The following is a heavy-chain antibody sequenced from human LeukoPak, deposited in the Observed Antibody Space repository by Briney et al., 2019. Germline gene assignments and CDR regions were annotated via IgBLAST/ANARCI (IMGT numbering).Heavy chain of an antibody. CDR3: ARFETVAAKPFEY. J-gene: IGHJ4*02. Sequence: GGSLRLSCAASGFAFSSYSMNWVRQAPGTGLEWVSSISSDSRYIFYAEPVKGRFTVSRDNAENSLSLQMNSLRVEDTAVYYCARFETVAAKPFEYWSQGTLVTVSS. V-gene: IGHV3-21*01. CDR1: GFAFSSYS. CDR2: ISSDSRYI. D-gene: IGHD6-19*01.